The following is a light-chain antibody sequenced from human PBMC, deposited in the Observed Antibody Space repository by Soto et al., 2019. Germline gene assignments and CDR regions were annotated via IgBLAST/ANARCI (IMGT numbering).Light chain of an antibody. V-gene: IGLV2-14*03. J-gene: IGLJ1*01. Sequence: QSALTQPASVSGSPGQSIAMSCTGTSSDVGTHNFVSWYQQHPGKAPKLIIYDVSNRPSGVSDRFFGSKSGNTASLTISGLPAEDEADYYCSSFTTTNTYVFGTGTKLTVL. CDR2: DVS. CDR1: SSDVGTHNF. CDR3: SSFTTTNTYV.